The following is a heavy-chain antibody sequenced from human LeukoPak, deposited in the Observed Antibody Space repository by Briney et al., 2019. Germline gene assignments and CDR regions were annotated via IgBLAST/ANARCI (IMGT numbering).Heavy chain of an antibody. D-gene: IGHD5-18*01. CDR3: AREGYSYGYNY. J-gene: IGHJ4*02. CDR1: GGSISSYY. V-gene: IGHV4-59*01. Sequence: SETLSLTCTVSGGSISSYYWSWIRQPPGKGLEWIGYIYYSGSTNYNPSLKSRVTISVDTSKNQFSLKLSSVTAADTAVYYCAREGYSYGYNYWGQGALVTVSS. CDR2: IYYSGST.